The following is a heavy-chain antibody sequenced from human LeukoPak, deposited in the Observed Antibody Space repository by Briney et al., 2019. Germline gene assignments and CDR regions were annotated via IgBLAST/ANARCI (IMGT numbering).Heavy chain of an antibody. CDR1: GFTFSSYG. V-gene: IGHV3-33*06. J-gene: IGHJ4*02. Sequence: AGGSLRLSCAASGFTFSSYGMHWVRQAPGKGLEWVAVIWYDGSNKYYADSVKGRFTISRDNSKYTLYLQMNSLRAEDTAVYYCAKDSQYYDFWSGYYTVRYFDYWGQGTLVTVSS. D-gene: IGHD3-3*01. CDR3: AKDSQYYDFWSGYYTVRYFDY. CDR2: IWYDGSNK.